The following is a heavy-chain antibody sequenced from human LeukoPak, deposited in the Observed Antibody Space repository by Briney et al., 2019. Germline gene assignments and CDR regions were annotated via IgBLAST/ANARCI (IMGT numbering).Heavy chain of an antibody. D-gene: IGHD2-15*01. Sequence: GGSLRLSCAASGFAFSDYYVMWIRQAPGKGLEWLSSIDNTTSLVKYGDSVKGRFHISRDNSKNTLYLQMNSLRAEDTAVYYCAKLGYCSGGSCYALYDYWGQGTLVTVSS. CDR2: IDNTTSLV. CDR1: GFAFSDYY. CDR3: AKLGYCSGGSCYALYDY. J-gene: IGHJ4*02. V-gene: IGHV3-11*03.